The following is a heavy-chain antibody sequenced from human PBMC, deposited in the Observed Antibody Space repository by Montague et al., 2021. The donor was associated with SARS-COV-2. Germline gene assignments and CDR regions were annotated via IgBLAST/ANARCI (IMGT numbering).Heavy chain of an antibody. CDR2: INHSGST. CDR1: GGSFSGYY. V-gene: IGHV4-34*01. CDR3: ARALPVTTFFYSYYGMDV. Sequence: SETLSLTCAVYGGSFSGYYWSWIRQPPGKGLEWIGEINHSGSTNSNPSLKSRVPISVDTSKNQFSLELSSVTAADTAVYYCARALPVTTFFYSYYGMDVWGQGTTVTVSS. J-gene: IGHJ6*02. D-gene: IGHD4-17*01.